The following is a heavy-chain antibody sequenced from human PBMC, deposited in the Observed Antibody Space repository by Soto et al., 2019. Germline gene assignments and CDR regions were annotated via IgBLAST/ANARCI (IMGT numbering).Heavy chain of an antibody. D-gene: IGHD4-17*01. V-gene: IGHV2-5*02. J-gene: IGHJ4*02. CDR1: GFSLSTSGVG. CDR3: AHRHTTVVLDY. Sequence: QITLKESGPTLVKPTQTLTLTCTFSGFSLSTSGVGVGWIRQPPGKALEWLALIYWDDDKRYSPSLKSRPTITKDTPKNQVVLTMTNMDPVDTATYFCAHRHTTVVLDYWGQGTLVTVSS. CDR2: IYWDDDK.